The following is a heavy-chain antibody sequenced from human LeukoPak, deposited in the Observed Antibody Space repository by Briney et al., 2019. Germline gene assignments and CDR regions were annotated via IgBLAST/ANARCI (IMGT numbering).Heavy chain of an antibody. CDR1: GYTFTSYG. V-gene: IGHV1-18*01. Sequence: ASVKVSCKASGYTFTSYGISWVRQAPGQGLEWMGWISAYNGNTNYAQELQGRVTMTTDTSTSTAYMELRSLRSEDTAVYYCSLGYYYYGMDVWGQGTTVTVSS. CDR2: ISAYNGNT. J-gene: IGHJ6*02. CDR3: SLGYYYYGMDV.